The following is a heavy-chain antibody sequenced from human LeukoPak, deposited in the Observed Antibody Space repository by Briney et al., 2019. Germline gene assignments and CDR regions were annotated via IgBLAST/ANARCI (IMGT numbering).Heavy chain of an antibody. Sequence: SETPSLTCTVSGGSISSYYWSWIRQPPGKGLEWIGYIYYSGSTNYNPSLKSRVTISVDTSKNQFSLKLSSVTAADTAVYYCAREGWPNWNEGESRGYYYMDVWGKGTTVTISS. J-gene: IGHJ6*03. CDR3: AREGWPNWNEGESRGYYYMDV. V-gene: IGHV4-59*01. D-gene: IGHD1-1*01. CDR2: IYYSGST. CDR1: GGSISSYY.